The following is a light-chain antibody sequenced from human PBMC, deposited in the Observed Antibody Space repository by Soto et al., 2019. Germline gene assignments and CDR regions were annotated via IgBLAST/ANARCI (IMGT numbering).Light chain of an antibody. CDR3: QQYNNWPRT. CDR1: QSVSSN. Sequence: EIVMTQSPATLSVSPGERATLSCRASQSVSSNLAWYQQKPGQAPRLLIYGASTRATGIPARFSGSGSGTEFTLTILSLQSEDFAVYYCQQYNNWPRTFGQGTKVDIK. V-gene: IGKV3-15*01. J-gene: IGKJ1*01. CDR2: GAS.